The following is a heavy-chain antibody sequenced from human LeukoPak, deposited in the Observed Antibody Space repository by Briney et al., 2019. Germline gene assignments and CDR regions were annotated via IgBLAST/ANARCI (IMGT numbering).Heavy chain of an antibody. J-gene: IGHJ3*02. CDR1: GGSISSYY. Sequence: SETLSLTCAVSGGSISSYYWSWIRQPAGKGLEWIGRIYTSGSTNYNPSLKSRVTMSVDTSKNQFSLKLSSVTAADTAVYYCARGADSGYDDAFDIWGQGTMVTVSS. CDR2: IYTSGST. D-gene: IGHD5-12*01. CDR3: ARGADSGYDDAFDI. V-gene: IGHV4-4*07.